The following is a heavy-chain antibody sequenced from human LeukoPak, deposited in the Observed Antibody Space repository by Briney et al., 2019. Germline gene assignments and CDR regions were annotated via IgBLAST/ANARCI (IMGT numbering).Heavy chain of an antibody. J-gene: IGHJ4*02. D-gene: IGHD6-13*01. CDR2: ISWNSGSI. V-gene: IGHV3-9*01. CDR1: GFTFDDYA. CDR3: AKAAGYSSSWYWDY. Sequence: GGSLRLSCAASGFTFDDYAMHWVRLAPGKGLEWVSGISWNSGSIGYADSVKGRFTISRDNAKNSLYLQMNSLRAEDTALYYCAKAAGYSSSWYWDYWGQGTLVTVSS.